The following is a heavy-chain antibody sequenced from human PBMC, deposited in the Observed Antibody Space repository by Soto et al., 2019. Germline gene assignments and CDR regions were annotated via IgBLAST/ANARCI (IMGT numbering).Heavy chain of an antibody. V-gene: IGHV5-51*01. D-gene: IGHD3-22*01. CDR3: ARPSYYFDSGGSF. J-gene: IGHJ4*02. Sequence: GESLKISCKGSGYSFPSYWIGWVRQMPGKGLEWMGIIHPSDSETKYSPSFQGQVTISADKSISTAYLQWSSLKASDTAMYYCARPSYYFDSGGSFWGQGTLVTVSS. CDR1: GYSFPSYW. CDR2: IHPSDSET.